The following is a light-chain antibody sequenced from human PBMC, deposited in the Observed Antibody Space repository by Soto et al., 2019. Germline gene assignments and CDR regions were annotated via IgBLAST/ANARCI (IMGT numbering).Light chain of an antibody. V-gene: IGKV1-39*01. CDR1: QSVSTY. J-gene: IGKJ1*01. CDR3: QQSYSNPRT. Sequence: DLEMTQSPSSLSASAGDRVTITCRASQSVSTYLNWYQQKPGKAPKLLIYAASSLQSGVPSRFSGSGSGTDFTLTISSLQPEDFATYYCQQSYSNPRTFGQGTKVEIK. CDR2: AAS.